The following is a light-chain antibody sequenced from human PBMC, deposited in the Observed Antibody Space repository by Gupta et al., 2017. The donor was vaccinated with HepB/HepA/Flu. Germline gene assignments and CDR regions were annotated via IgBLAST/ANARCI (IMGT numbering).Light chain of an antibody. V-gene: IGKV1-5*03. CDR1: QTINYW. J-gene: IGKJ1*01. Sequence: DIQMTQSPPTLSASVGDRVSITCRASQTINYWLDWYQQKPGKAPKLLIYQASTLQSGVPSRFSGSGFGTEFTLTITSLQPDDFATYHCQQYDNYPWTFGQGTKVEIK. CDR2: QAS. CDR3: QQYDNYPWT.